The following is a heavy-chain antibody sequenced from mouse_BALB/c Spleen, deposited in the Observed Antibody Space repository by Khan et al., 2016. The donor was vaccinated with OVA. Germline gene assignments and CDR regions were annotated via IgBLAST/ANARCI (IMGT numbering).Heavy chain of an antibody. J-gene: IGHJ4*01. Sequence: QVQLKQSGAELARPGASVKMSCKASDYTFTTYTMHWVKQRPGQGLEWIGYINPSSGYTNYIQKFKVKATLTADKSSSTAYMQLSSLTSEDSADYYCARIYYDDDGYYAMVYGGQGTSVTVSS. CDR1: DYTFTTYT. CDR3: ARIYYDDDGYYAMVY. V-gene: IGHV1-4*01. CDR2: INPSSGYT. D-gene: IGHD2-4*01.